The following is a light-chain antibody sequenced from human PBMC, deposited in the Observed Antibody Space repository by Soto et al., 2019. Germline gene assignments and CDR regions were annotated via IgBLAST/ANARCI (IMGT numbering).Light chain of an antibody. Sequence: QSALTQPASVSGSPGQSITISCTGTSSDVGAYDYVSWYQQHPGEVPKLMIFDVSDRPLGVSNRFSGSKSGNTASLTISVFQAEDEADYYCSSFTTSTSYVFGTGTKLTVL. CDR3: SSFTTSTSYV. V-gene: IGLV2-14*03. CDR1: SSDVGAYDY. CDR2: DVS. J-gene: IGLJ1*01.